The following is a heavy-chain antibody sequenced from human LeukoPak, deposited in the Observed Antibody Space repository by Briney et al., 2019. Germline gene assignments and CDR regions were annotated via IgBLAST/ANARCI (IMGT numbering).Heavy chain of an antibody. V-gene: IGHV3-7*01. CDR1: GFTFTRDW. CDR3: ASGGAAVGAY. Sequence: GGSLRLSCAASGFTFTRDWMTWVRQAPGKGLEWVANIKQDGSEKYYVDSVKGRFSVSRDNAKNSLYLQMNSLRVEDTAVYYCASGGAAVGAYWGQGTLVAVSS. J-gene: IGHJ4*02. CDR2: IKQDGSEK. D-gene: IGHD6-19*01.